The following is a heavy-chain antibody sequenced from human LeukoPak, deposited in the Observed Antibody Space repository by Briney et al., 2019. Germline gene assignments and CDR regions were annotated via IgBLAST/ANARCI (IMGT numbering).Heavy chain of an antibody. Sequence: GGSLRLSCAASGFAFSSYTMSWVRRAPGKGLEWVAKMKEDGSEIQYVDSVKGRFTISRDNAKNSLYLEMNSLRDEDTAVYYCARGEARYGRFENWGQGTLVTVSS. V-gene: IGHV3-7*05. D-gene: IGHD5-18*01. CDR1: GFAFSSYT. J-gene: IGHJ4*02. CDR2: MKEDGSEI. CDR3: ARGEARYGRFEN.